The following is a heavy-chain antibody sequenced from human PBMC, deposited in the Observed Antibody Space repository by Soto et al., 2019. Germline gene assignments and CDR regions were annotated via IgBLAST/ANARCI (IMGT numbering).Heavy chain of an antibody. J-gene: IGHJ4*02. D-gene: IGHD1-1*01. Sequence: PGWSLRLSCAASGFTFSSYAMHWVRQAPGKGLEWVAVISYDGSNKYYADSVKGRFTISRDNSKNTLYLQMNSLRAEDTAVYYCARAPPEGYPDYWGQGTLVTVSS. V-gene: IGHV3-30-3*01. CDR2: ISYDGSNK. CDR1: GFTFSSYA. CDR3: ARAPPEGYPDY.